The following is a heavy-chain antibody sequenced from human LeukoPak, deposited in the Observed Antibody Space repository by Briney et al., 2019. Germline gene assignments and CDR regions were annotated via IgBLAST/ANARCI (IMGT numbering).Heavy chain of an antibody. CDR3: ASELGRTSSGGIS. J-gene: IGHJ5*02. CDR1: GFTFDDHA. CDR2: ISSSGSTI. D-gene: IGHD2-21*01. Sequence: QPGRSLRLSCAASGFTFDDHAMHWVRQAPGKGLEWVSYISSSGSTIYYADSVKGRFTISRDNAKNSLYLQMNSLRAEDTAVYYCASELGRTSSGGISWGQGTLVTVSS. V-gene: IGHV3-48*03.